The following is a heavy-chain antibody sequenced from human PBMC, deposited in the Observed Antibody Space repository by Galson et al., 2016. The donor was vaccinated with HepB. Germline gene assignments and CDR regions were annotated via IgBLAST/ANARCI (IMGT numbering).Heavy chain of an antibody. Sequence: SVKVSCKASGYTFSSYVIAWVRQAPGHGLEWMGRISSYNINTNYAQKFQGRVTMSTDTSTSTAYMELRSLTSDDTAVYYCARGRTDAPPSLTYSGKYYGFYMDVWGKGTTVTVSS. CDR2: ISSYNINT. J-gene: IGHJ6*03. CDR1: GYTFSSYV. CDR3: ARGRTDAPPSLTYSGKYYGFYMDV. D-gene: IGHD1-26*01. V-gene: IGHV1-18*04.